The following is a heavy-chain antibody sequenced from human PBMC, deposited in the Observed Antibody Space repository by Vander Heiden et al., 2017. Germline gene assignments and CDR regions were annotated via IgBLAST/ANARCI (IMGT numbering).Heavy chain of an antibody. D-gene: IGHD3-22*01. CDR1: GGTFSSYA. J-gene: IGHJ6*02. V-gene: IGHV1-69*01. CDR2: IIPICGTA. Sequence: QVQLVQSGAEVKKPGSSVKVSCKASGGTFSSYAISWVRQAPGQGLEWMGGIIPICGTANYAQKFQGRVTITADESTSTAYMELSSLRSEDTAVYYCARVVYDSSGYYSNTYYYYGMDVWGQGTTVTVSS. CDR3: ARVVYDSSGYYSNTYYYYGMDV.